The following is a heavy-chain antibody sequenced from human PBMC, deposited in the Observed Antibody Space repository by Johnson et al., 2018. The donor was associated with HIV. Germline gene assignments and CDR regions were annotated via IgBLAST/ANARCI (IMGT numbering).Heavy chain of an antibody. V-gene: IGHV3-66*01. CDR3: ARGVGATLPDAFDI. Sequence: VQLMESGGGLVQPGGSLRLSCAASGFTVSSNYMSWVRQAPGKGLEWVSVIYSGGSTYYADSVKGRFTISRDNAKNSLYLQMNSLRAEDTALYYCARGVGATLPDAFDIWGQGTMVTVSS. CDR2: IYSGGST. D-gene: IGHD1-26*01. J-gene: IGHJ3*02. CDR1: GFTVSSNY.